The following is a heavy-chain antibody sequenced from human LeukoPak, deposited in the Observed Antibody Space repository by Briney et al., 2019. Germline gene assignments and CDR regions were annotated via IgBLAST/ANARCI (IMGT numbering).Heavy chain of an antibody. CDR1: GYTFTSYD. CDR2: MNPNSGNT. J-gene: IGHJ6*02. CDR3: ARDPVTVTLSFLSRLGGMDV. Sequence: ASVKVSCKASGYTFTSYDINWVRQATGQGLEWMGWMNPNSGNTGYAQKFQGRVTMTRDTSTSTVYMELSSLRSEDTAVYYCARDPVTVTLSFLSRLGGMDVWGQGTTVTVSS. D-gene: IGHD4-17*01. V-gene: IGHV1-8*01.